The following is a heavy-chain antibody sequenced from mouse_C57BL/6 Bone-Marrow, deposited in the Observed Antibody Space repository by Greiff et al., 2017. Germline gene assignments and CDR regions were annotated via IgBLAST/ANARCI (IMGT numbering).Heavy chain of an antibody. CDR1: GFSFNTYA. V-gene: IGHV10-1*01. CDR2: IRSKSNNYAT. J-gene: IGHJ4*01. D-gene: IGHD2-1*01. Sequence: EVKLVESGGGLVQPKGSLKLSCAASGFSFNTYAMNWVRQAPGKGLEWVARIRSKSNNYATYYADSVKDRFTISSDDSESMLYLQMNNLKTEDTAMYYCVHLLMDDWGQGTSVTVSS. CDR3: VHLLMDD.